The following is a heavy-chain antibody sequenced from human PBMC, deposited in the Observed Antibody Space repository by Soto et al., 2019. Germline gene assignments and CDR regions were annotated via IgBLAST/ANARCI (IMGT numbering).Heavy chain of an antibody. D-gene: IGHD3-3*01. CDR3: ARNGAGVSVVEDHYYYYGLDV. V-gene: IGHV1-69*06. Sequence: SVKVSCKASGDTFTNCAISWVRQAPGQGLEWLGCIIPIFGTANYAQKFQGRVTITADRSTRTAYMELSSLRSNDTAVYYCARNGAGVSVVEDHYYYYGLDVGGQGTTVTVSS. J-gene: IGHJ6*02. CDR1: GDTFTNCA. CDR2: IIPIFGTA.